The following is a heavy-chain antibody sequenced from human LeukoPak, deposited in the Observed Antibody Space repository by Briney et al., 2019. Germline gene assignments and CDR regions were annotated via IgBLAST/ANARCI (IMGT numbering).Heavy chain of an antibody. CDR2: INHSGST. V-gene: IGHV4-34*01. D-gene: IGHD1-26*01. J-gene: IGHJ6*03. CDR1: GGSFSGYY. Sequence: SETPSLTCAVYGGSFSGYYWSWIRQPPGKGLEWIGEINHSGSTNYNPSLKSRVTISVDTSKNQFSLKLSSVTAADTAVYYCARASRGGSYYYYYMDVWGKGTTVTVSS. CDR3: ARASRGGSYYYYYMDV.